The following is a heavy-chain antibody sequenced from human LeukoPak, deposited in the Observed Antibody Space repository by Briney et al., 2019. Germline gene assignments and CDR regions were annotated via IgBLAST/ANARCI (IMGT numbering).Heavy chain of an antibody. Sequence: GGSLRLSCAASGFICRSFAMHWVRQAEGKGLESVSSISSNGDDTYYANSVKGRFTISRDNSKSTLYLQMGSLRSEDMAVYCCARVIVGASLDYWGQGTLVTVSS. CDR3: ARVIVGASLDY. V-gene: IGHV3-64*01. D-gene: IGHD1-26*01. CDR1: GFICRSFA. J-gene: IGHJ4*02. CDR2: ISSNGDDT.